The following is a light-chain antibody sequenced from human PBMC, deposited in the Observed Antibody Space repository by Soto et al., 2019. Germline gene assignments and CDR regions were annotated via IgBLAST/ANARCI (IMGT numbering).Light chain of an antibody. CDR1: SSDVGGYKY. CDR3: SSYSSSSTLV. CDR2: EVS. Sequence: QSLLTHPTSVSGSPGQSITIACTGTSSDVGGYKYVSWYQQHPGKAPKLMIYEVSNRPSGVSNRFSGSKSGNTASLTISGLQAEDEADYYCSSYSSSSTLVFGTGTKVTVL. J-gene: IGLJ1*01. V-gene: IGLV2-14*01.